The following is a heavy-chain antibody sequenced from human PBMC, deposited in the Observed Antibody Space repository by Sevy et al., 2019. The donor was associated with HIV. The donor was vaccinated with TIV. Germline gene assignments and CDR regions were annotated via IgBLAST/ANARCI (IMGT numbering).Heavy chain of an antibody. Sequence: GGSLRLSCTASGFTFSTYWMSWVRQAPGKGLEWVANIKKDGSEKYYVDSVKGRFTISRDNAKKSRYLQMNSLRAEDTAVYYCARDCSSTSCLWGMDVWGQGTTVTVSS. CDR3: ARDCSSTSCLWGMDV. J-gene: IGHJ6*02. CDR1: GFTFSTYW. D-gene: IGHD2-2*01. CDR2: IKKDGSEK. V-gene: IGHV3-7*03.